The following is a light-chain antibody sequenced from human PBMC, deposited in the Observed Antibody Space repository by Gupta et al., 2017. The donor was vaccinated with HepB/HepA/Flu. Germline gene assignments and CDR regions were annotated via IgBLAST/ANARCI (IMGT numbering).Light chain of an antibody. Sequence: EIVLTHSPGIQSLSPGERATLSCRASQSVERSYLTWYQQRPGQAPRLLIYGASGRATGIPDRCSGSGSGIDVTLTISRLEPEDFAVYYCQQYGSSHSFGGGTKVEIK. J-gene: IGKJ4*02. CDR2: GAS. CDR1: QSVERSY. V-gene: IGKV3-20*01. CDR3: QQYGSSHS.